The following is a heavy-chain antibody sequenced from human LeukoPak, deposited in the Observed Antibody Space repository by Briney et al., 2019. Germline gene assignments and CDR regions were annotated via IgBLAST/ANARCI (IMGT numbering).Heavy chain of an antibody. CDR2: IYYSGST. D-gene: IGHD2-2*01. Sequence: SQTLSLTCTVSGGSFSSGDYSWNWIRQPAGQGLEWIGYIYYSGSTYYNPSLKSRVTISVDTSKNQFSLKLSSVTAADTAVYYCARDPDCSSTSCYGYWGQGTLVTVSS. CDR3: ARDPDCSSTSCYGY. CDR1: GGSFSSGDYS. J-gene: IGHJ4*02. V-gene: IGHV4-30-4*08.